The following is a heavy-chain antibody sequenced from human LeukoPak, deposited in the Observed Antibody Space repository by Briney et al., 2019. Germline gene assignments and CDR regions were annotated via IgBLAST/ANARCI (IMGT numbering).Heavy chain of an antibody. D-gene: IGHD3-3*01. J-gene: IGHJ4*02. CDR3: ARDPPPRNYDSNY. CDR1: GFTFSDYY. Sequence: GGSLRLSCAASGFTFSDYYMSWIRQAPGKGLEWVSFIDGSGSTKAYADSVKGRFTISRDNAMNSLLLQMNSLRAEDTAVYYCARDPPPRNYDSNYWGQGTLVTVSS. V-gene: IGHV3-11*01. CDR2: IDGSGSTK.